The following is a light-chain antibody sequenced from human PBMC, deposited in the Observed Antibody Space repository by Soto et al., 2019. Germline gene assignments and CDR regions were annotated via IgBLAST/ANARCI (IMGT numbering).Light chain of an antibody. CDR2: GAS. J-gene: IGKJ2*01. V-gene: IGKV3-20*01. CDR1: QSVSSSY. CDR3: QQYGNSPPNT. Sequence: EIVLTQSPGTLSLSPGERATLSCRASQSVSSSYLAWYQQKPGQAPRLLIYGASSRATGIPARFSGSGSGTDFTLTISRLEPEDCAVYFCQQYGNSPPNTFGQGTKVEIK.